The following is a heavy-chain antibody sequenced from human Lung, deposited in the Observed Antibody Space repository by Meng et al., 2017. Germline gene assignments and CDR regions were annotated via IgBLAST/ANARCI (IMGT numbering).Heavy chain of an antibody. CDR2: LKAGSENT. D-gene: IGHD2-21*01. CDR3: ARDIVVTVGELTTLDS. Sequence: QAPLVQSGVGVKKPGASSKVPCHASGYTFTNVAMHWVRQARGQGLEWMGWLKAGSENTEDSQKFQGRVTLTRDTSATTAYMELRSLKSEDTAIYYCARDIVVTVGELTTLDSGGQGTLVTVSS. V-gene: IGHV1-3*01. CDR1: GYTFTNVA. J-gene: IGHJ4*02.